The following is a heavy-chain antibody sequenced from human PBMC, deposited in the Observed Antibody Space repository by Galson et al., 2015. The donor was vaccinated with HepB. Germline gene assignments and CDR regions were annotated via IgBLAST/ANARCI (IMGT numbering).Heavy chain of an antibody. CDR2: ISSSNSHI. J-gene: IGHJ4*02. D-gene: IGHD6-6*01. Sequence: SLRLSCAASGFTLSSYSMNWVRQAPGKGLEWVSSISSSNSHIYYADSVKGRFTISRDNAKNSLYLQMDSLRAEDTAVYYCARAPGIAARGPYYFDYWGQGTLVTVSS. V-gene: IGHV3-21*01. CDR3: ARAPGIAARGPYYFDY. CDR1: GFTLSSYS.